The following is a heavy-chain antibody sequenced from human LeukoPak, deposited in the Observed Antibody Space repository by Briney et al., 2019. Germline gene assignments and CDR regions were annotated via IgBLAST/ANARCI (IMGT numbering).Heavy chain of an antibody. D-gene: IGHD1-14*01. J-gene: IGHJ4*02. CDR3: AEDLGNGNRAPYFDY. CDR1: GFTFSSYG. Sequence: GGSLRLSCVASGFTFSSYGMHWVRQAPGRGLEWVAIISYDGSNKYYADSVKGRFTISRDNPKNTLYLHMNSLRAEDTAVYYCAEDLGNGNRAPYFDYWGQGTLVTDSS. CDR2: ISYDGSNK. V-gene: IGHV3-30*18.